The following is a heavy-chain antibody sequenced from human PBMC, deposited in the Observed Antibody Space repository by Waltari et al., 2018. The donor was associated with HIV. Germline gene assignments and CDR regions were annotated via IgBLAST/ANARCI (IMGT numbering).Heavy chain of an antibody. CDR2: IYSVDNT. CDR1: GFTVSSNY. Sequence: EVQLVQSGGGLIQPGGSLRLSCAASGFTVSSNYMSWVRQAPGKGLEWVAVIYSVDNTYYADSVKRRFTISRNNYKNTLYLQLNSLRAEDSAVYYCARDLGSSSWYNYYYGMDVWGQGTTVTVSS. CDR3: ARDLGSSSWYNYYYGMDV. V-gene: IGHV3-53*01. D-gene: IGHD6-13*01. J-gene: IGHJ6*02.